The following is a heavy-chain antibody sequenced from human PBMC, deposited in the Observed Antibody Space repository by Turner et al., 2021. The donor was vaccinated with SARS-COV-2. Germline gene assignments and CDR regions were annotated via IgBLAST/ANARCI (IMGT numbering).Heavy chain of an antibody. D-gene: IGHD6-13*01. CDR1: GFTLSSYS. CDR3: ASIAAADPKYYHYYGMDV. V-gene: IGHV3-21*01. J-gene: IGHJ6*02. Sequence: EVQLVESGGGLVKPGGSLRLSCAASGFTLSSYSMNWVRQAPGKGLEWVSSISSSSSYINYADSGKGRFTISRDNAKNSLYLQMNSLRAEDTAVYYCASIAAADPKYYHYYGMDVWGQGTTVTVSS. CDR2: ISSSSSYI.